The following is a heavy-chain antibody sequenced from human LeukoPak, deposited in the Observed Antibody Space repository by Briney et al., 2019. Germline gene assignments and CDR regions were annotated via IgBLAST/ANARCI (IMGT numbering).Heavy chain of an antibody. V-gene: IGHV4-59*01. J-gene: IGHJ5*02. CDR2: IYYSGST. D-gene: IGHD3-10*01. CDR3: ARVDYGSGSYRFDP. CDR1: GGSISNYY. Sequence: SETLSLTCNVSGGSISNYYWSWIRQPPGKGLEWIGYIYYSGSTNYNPSLKSRVTISVDTSKNQFSLKLSSVTAADTAVYYCARVDYGSGSYRFDPWGQGTLVTVSS.